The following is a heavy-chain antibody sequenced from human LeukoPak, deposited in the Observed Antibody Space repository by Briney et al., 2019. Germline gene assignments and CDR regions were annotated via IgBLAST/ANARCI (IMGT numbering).Heavy chain of an antibody. D-gene: IGHD6-13*01. CDR2: INAGNGNT. CDR1: GYTFTSYA. J-gene: IGHJ6*03. V-gene: IGHV1-3*03. CDR3: ARGSLKIYYYYYMDV. Sequence: GASVKVSCKASGYTFTSYAMNWVRQAPGQRLEWMGWINAGNGNTKYSQEFQGRVTITRDTSASTAYMELSSLRSEDMAVYYCARGSLKIYYYYYMDVWGKGTTVTVSS.